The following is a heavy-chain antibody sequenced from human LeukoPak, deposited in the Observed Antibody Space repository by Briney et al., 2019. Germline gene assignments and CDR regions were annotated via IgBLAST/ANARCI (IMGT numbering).Heavy chain of an antibody. D-gene: IGHD3-3*01. J-gene: IGHJ6*03. V-gene: IGHV3-23*01. CDR1: GFTFSSYW. Sequence: GGSLRLSCAAPGFTFSSYWMHWVRQAPGKGLEWVSAISGSGGSTYYADSVKGRFTISRDNSKNTLYLQMNSLRAEDTAVYYCARVRFMGWSAPLDVWGKGTTVTFSS. CDR2: ISGSGGST. CDR3: ARVRFMGWSAPLDV.